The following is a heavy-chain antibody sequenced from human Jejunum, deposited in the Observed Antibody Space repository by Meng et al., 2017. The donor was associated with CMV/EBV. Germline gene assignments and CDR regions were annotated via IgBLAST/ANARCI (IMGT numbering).Heavy chain of an antibody. Sequence: FTFHNYWMSWVRQAPGKGLEWVANITQDGGEKYYVDSVMGRFTISRDNAKNSLYLQMNSLRAEDTAFYYCARIYDYGGAHYGMDVWGQGTTVTVSS. J-gene: IGHJ6*02. CDR2: ITQDGGEK. D-gene: IGHD4/OR15-4a*01. CDR3: ARIYDYGGAHYGMDV. V-gene: IGHV3-7*01. CDR1: FTFHNYW.